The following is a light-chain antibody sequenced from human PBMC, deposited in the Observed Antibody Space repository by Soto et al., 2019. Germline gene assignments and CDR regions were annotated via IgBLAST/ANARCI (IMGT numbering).Light chain of an antibody. CDR1: QSVSSY. Sequence: EIVLTQSPATLSLSPGERATLSCRASQSVSSYLAWYQQKAGQAPRLLIYDASDRASDIPARFSGSGSGTAFTLTISSLEPEDFAVYYCQQRSNWPLTFGGGTKVEIK. CDR2: DAS. J-gene: IGKJ4*01. CDR3: QQRSNWPLT. V-gene: IGKV3-11*01.